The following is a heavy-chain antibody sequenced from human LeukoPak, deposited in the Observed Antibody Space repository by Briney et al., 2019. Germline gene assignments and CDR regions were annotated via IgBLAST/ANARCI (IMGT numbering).Heavy chain of an antibody. CDR1: GGSISSSSYY. Sequence: PSETLSLTCTVSGGSISSSSYYWGWIRQPPGKGLEWIGSIYYSGSTYYNPSLKSRVTISVDTSKNQFSLKLSSVTAADTAVYYCARAQGDVTMFRGVITPLPPNNWFDPWGQGTLVTVSS. CDR2: IYYSGST. CDR3: ARAQGDVTMFRGVITPLPPNNWFDP. J-gene: IGHJ5*02. D-gene: IGHD3-10*01. V-gene: IGHV4-39*01.